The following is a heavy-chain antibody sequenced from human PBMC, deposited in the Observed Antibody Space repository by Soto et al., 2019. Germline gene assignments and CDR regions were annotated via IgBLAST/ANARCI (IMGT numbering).Heavy chain of an antibody. Sequence: SETLSLTCTVSGYSISSGYYWGWIRQPPGKGLEWIGSIYHSGSTYYNPSLKSRVTISVDTSKNQFSLKLSSVTAADTAVYYCARDGPHGRNWFDPWGQGTLVTVSS. CDR1: GYSISSGYY. D-gene: IGHD3-16*01. CDR3: ARDGPHGRNWFDP. CDR2: IYHSGST. J-gene: IGHJ5*02. V-gene: IGHV4-38-2*02.